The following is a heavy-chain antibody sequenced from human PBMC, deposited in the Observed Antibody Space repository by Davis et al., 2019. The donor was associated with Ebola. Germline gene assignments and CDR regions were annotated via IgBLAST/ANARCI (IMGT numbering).Heavy chain of an antibody. V-gene: IGHV1-3*01. J-gene: IGHJ6*02. Sequence: ASVKVSCKASGFTFTNYAIHWVRQAPGQSLEWMGWINAGNGNTKYSQKFQGRVTITTDTSASTAYMELSSLRSEDTAVFYCARIILGRDFYGMDVWGQWTTVTVSS. CDR1: GFTFTNYA. CDR2: INAGNGNT. CDR3: ARIILGRDFYGMDV.